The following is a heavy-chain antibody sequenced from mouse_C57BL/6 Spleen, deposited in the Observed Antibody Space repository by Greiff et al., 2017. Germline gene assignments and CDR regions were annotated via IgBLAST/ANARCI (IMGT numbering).Heavy chain of an antibody. CDR1: GYTFTSYW. D-gene: IGHD2-4*01. CDR3: ARKDDYGAIDY. J-gene: IGHJ4*01. V-gene: IGHV1-69*01. Sequence: VQLQQPGAELVMPGASVKLSCKASGYTFTSYWMHWVKQRPGQGLEWIGEIDPSDSYTNYNQKFKGKSTLTVDKSSSTAYMQLSSLTSEDSAVYYCARKDDYGAIDYWGQGTSVTVSS. CDR2: IDPSDSYT.